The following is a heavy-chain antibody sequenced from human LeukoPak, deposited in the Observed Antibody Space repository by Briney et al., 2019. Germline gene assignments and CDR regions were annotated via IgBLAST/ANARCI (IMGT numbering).Heavy chain of an antibody. CDR1: GGSFSDYY. CDR2: ISYSGST. Sequence: AETLSLTCTVSGGSFSDYYWSWIRQPPGKGLECIGYISYSGSTNYNPSLKSRVTISVDTSKNQFSLKLSSVTAADTAVYYCARHFGRSSYFDYWGQGTLVTVSS. D-gene: IGHD2-15*01. J-gene: IGHJ4*02. CDR3: ARHFGRSSYFDY. V-gene: IGHV4-59*08.